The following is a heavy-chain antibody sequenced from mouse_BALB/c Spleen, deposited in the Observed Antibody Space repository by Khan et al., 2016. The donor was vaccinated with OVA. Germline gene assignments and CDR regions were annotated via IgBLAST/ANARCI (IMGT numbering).Heavy chain of an antibody. D-gene: IGHD1-2*01. CDR1: GYSITSDYA. J-gene: IGHJ4*01. Sequence: EVQLQESGPGLVKPSQSLSLTCTVTGYSITSDYAWNWLRQFPGNKLEWMGYISYSGSTSYNPSLKSRTSILRDTYKNHFFLQLNSVTTEDTATYYCANYYGYMDYWGQGISVTVSS. CDR2: ISYSGST. CDR3: ANYYGYMDY. V-gene: IGHV3-2*02.